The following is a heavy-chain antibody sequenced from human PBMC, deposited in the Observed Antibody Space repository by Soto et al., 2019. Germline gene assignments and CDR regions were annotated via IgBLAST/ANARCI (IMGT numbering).Heavy chain of an antibody. D-gene: IGHD2-15*01. Sequence: ASVKVSCKASGYTFTGYYMRWVRQAPGQGLEWMGWINPNSGGTNYAQKFQGRVTMTTDTSTSTAYMELRSLRSDDAAVYYRARDVEVVVAASVSGRYFDYWGQGTLVTVSS. J-gene: IGHJ4*02. CDR3: ARDVEVVVAASVSGRYFDY. CDR1: GYTFTGYY. CDR2: INPNSGGT. V-gene: IGHV1-2*02.